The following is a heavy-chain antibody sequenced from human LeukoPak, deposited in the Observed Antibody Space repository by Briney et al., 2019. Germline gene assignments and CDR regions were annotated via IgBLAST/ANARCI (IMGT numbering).Heavy chain of an antibody. Sequence: PGRSPGDSCAASGLTFIDDAMSWGVQAPWMRLQWVSAIGGSSDFTYYAEYVKGRFTISRDNAKNSVYLQMNSLRVGDTAVYYCATYRGINWFDPWGQGTLVTVSS. CDR2: IGGSSDFT. D-gene: IGHD3-16*01. CDR1: GLTFIDDA. V-gene: IGHV3-23*01. CDR3: ATYRGINWFDP. J-gene: IGHJ5*02.